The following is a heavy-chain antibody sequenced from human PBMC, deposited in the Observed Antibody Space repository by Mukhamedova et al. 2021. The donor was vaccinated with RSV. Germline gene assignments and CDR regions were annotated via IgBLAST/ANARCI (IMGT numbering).Heavy chain of an antibody. J-gene: IGHJ4*01. V-gene: IGHV3-30*04. CDR3: ATEVGRYYGSGNYYFDF. CDR1: SSYA. Sequence: SSYAMHWVRQAPGKGLEWVAVISYDGNNKYYADSVKGRFTISRDSSKNTLYLQMNSLRTEDTAVYYCATEVGRYYGSGNYYFDFW. D-gene: IGHD3-10*01. CDR2: ISYDGNNK.